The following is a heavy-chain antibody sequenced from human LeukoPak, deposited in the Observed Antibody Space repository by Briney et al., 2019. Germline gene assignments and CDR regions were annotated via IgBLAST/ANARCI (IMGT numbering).Heavy chain of an antibody. Sequence: GGSLSLSCAASGCTFSTYAMHWVRQAPGKGLEWVAVISFDGSTKYYANPAKGRFAMFSDNSNKTLFPQMHIPGADDTAVYYCARGSSTNCYGGNCFYYYMAVWGKGTAVTV. CDR3: ARGSSTNCYGGNCFYYYMAV. V-gene: IGHV3-30*09. D-gene: IGHD2-2*01. J-gene: IGHJ6*03. CDR1: GCTFSTYA. CDR2: ISFDGSTK.